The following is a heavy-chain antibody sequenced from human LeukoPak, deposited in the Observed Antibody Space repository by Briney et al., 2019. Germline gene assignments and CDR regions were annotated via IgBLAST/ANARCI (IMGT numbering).Heavy chain of an antibody. D-gene: IGHD3-10*01. CDR1: GFTVSSNY. CDR2: IFSGGST. CDR3: AREIYGSGTYPYYYYGMDV. J-gene: IGHJ6*02. V-gene: IGHV3-66*01. Sequence: GGSLRLSCAASGFTVSSNYMSWVRQAPGKGLEWVSVIFSGGSTYYADSVKDRFTISRDNSKNTLYLQMNSLRAEDTAVYYCAREIYGSGTYPYYYYGMDVWAQGTTVTVSS.